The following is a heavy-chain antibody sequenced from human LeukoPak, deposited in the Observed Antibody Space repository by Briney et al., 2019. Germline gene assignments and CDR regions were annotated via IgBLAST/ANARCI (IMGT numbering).Heavy chain of an antibody. CDR1: GFTFSSYA. J-gene: IGHJ3*02. V-gene: IGHV3-30-3*01. D-gene: IGHD6-19*01. Sequence: GRSLRLSCAASGFTFSSYAMHWVRQAPGKGLEWVAVISYDGSNKYYADSVKGRFTISRDNSKNTLYLQMNSLRAEDTALYYCAKDPEQWLGHAFDIWGQGTMVTVSS. CDR3: AKDPEQWLGHAFDI. CDR2: ISYDGSNK.